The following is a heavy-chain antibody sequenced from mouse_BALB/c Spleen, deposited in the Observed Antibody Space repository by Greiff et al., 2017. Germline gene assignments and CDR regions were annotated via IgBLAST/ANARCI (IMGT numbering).Heavy chain of an antibody. J-gene: IGHJ4*01. V-gene: IGHV5-6-5*01. Sequence: EVKLMESGGGLVKPGGSLKLSCAASGFTFSSYAMSWVRQTPEKRLEWVASISSGGSTYYPDSVKGRFTISRDNARNILYLQMSSLRSEDTAMYYCARRGTVYYYAMDYWGQGTSVTVSS. CDR2: ISSGGST. D-gene: IGHD1-1*01. CDR1: GFTFSSYA. CDR3: ARRGTVYYYAMDY.